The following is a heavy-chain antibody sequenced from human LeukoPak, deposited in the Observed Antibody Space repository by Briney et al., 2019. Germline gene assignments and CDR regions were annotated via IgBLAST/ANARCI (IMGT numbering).Heavy chain of an antibody. Sequence: GASVKASCXASGGTFSSYAISWVRQAPGQGLVWMGGIIPIFGTANYAQKFQGRVTITADESTSTAYMELSSLRSEDTAVYYCARDQSSSWSSSGWYYFDYWGQGTLVTVSS. J-gene: IGHJ4*02. CDR1: GGTFSSYA. CDR3: ARDQSSSWSSSGWYYFDY. D-gene: IGHD6-13*01. CDR2: IIPIFGTA. V-gene: IGHV1-69*01.